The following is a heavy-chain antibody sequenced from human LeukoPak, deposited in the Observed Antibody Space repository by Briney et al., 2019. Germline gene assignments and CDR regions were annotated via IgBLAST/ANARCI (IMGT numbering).Heavy chain of an antibody. CDR2: ISGTSSSI. J-gene: IGHJ6*03. CDR3: ASVPYGSASLHYYYMDV. CDR1: GFIITNYT. V-gene: IGHV3-21*01. Sequence: GGSLRLSCAASGFIITNYTMTWVRKAPGQGLEWVSSISGTSSSIYYADSVKGRFTISRDNAKKSLYLQMNSLRAEDTAVYYCASVPYGSASLHYYYMDVWGKGTTATVSS. D-gene: IGHD3-10*01.